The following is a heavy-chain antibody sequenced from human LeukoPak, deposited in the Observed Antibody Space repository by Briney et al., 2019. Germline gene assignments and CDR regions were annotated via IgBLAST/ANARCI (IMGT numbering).Heavy chain of an antibody. J-gene: IGHJ6*03. CDR1: GGSIRSNYY. V-gene: IGHV4-39*07. D-gene: IGHD2-15*01. CDR3: ASLLGYCSGNRCPSSANYYYYMDV. CDR2: IYYSGNT. Sequence: SETLSLTCSVSGGSIRSNYYWGWIRQPPGKGLEWIGSIYYSGNTYYNPSLKSRVTMSIDTSKNQFSLKVNSVTAADTAVYYCASLLGYCSGNRCPSSANYYYYMDVWGKGTTVIVSS.